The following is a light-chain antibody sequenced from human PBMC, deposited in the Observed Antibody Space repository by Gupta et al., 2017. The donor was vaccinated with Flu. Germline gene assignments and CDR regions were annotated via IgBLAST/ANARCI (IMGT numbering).Light chain of an antibody. CDR2: TIS. Sequence: ISCRSSQRLVDRDGNTYLIWLHQRPGQPPRLLIYTISTRFYGVPDRFSGSGADTDFTLKISRVEAEDVGVYYCLQATHFPLTFGPGTKVEIK. J-gene: IGKJ1*01. CDR1: QRLVDRDGNTY. V-gene: IGKV2-24*01. CDR3: LQATHFPLT.